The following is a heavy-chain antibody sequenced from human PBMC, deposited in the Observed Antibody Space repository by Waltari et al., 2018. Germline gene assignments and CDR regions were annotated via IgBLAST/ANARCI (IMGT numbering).Heavy chain of an antibody. CDR3: ARDLLDCSGGSCYYYGMDV. J-gene: IGHJ6*02. CDR1: GGSISSGSYY. CDR2: IYTSGST. Sequence: QVQLQESGPGLVKPSQTLSLTCTVSGGSISSGSYYWSWIRQPPGKGLEWIGYIYTSGSTNYNPSLKSRVTISVDTSKNQFSLKLSSVTAADTAVYYCARDLLDCSGGSCYYYGMDVWGQGTTVTVSS. D-gene: IGHD2-15*01. V-gene: IGHV4-61*09.